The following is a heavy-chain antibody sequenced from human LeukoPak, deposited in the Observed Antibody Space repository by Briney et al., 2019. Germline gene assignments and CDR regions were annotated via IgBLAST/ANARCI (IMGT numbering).Heavy chain of an antibody. Sequence: PGQSLRLSCAPSGFTFSSFGMHWVRQAPGKGLGWGAVISYDGSNKYYANSMKGRFTISRDTSKNTPYPQMNCLRAEDTAVYYCAKDLSYGESGVFDRCGRGSLVTASS. CDR3: AKDLSYGESGVFDR. CDR1: GFTFSSFG. CDR2: ISYDGSNK. V-gene: IGHV3-30*18. D-gene: IGHD4-17*01. J-gene: IGHJ2*01.